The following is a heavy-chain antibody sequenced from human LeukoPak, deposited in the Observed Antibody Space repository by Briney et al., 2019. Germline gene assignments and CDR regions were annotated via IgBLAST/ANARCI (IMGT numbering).Heavy chain of an antibody. V-gene: IGHV3-30*18. CDR3: AKEYGEFPGY. CDR2: IPYDGSNK. CDR1: GFTFSSYG. Sequence: PGGSLRLSCAASGFTFSSYGMHWVRQAPGKGLEWVAVIPYDGSNKYYADSVKGRFTISRDNSKNTLYLQMNSLRAEDTAVYYCAKEYGEFPGYWGQGTLVTVSS. D-gene: IGHD3-10*01. J-gene: IGHJ4*02.